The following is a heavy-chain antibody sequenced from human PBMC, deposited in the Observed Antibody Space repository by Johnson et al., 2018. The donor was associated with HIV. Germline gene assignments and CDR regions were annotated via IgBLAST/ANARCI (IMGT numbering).Heavy chain of an antibody. CDR1: GFTLSHYG. V-gene: IGHV3-30*03. J-gene: IGHJ3*02. CDR2: ISYDGSNK. Sequence: QVQLVESGGGVVQPGRSLRLSCAVSGFTLSHYGMHWVRQAPGKGLEWVAVISYDGSNKYYVDSVKGRFTISRDNSKNTLYLQMNSLRAEDTAVYYCASSQDDAFDIWGQGTMVTVSS. CDR3: ASSQDDAFDI.